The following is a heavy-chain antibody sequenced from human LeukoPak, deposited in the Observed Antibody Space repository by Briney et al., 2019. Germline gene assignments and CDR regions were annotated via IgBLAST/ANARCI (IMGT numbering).Heavy chain of an antibody. CDR2: ISSSSSYI. CDR1: GFTFSSYS. D-gene: IGHD3-10*01. CDR3: ARVDYYGSGSYHFDY. J-gene: IGHJ4*02. Sequence: PGRSLRLSCAASGFTFSSYSMNWVRQAPGKGLEWVSSISSSSSYIYYADSVKGRFTISRDNAKNTLYLQMNSLRAEDTAVYYCARVDYYGSGSYHFDYWGQGTLVTVSS. V-gene: IGHV3-21*01.